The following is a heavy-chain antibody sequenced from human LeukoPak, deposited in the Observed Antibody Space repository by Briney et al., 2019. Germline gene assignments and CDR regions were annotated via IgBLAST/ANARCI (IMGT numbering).Heavy chain of an antibody. CDR3: AAATGATVGSYAFDI. J-gene: IGHJ3*02. D-gene: IGHD1-26*01. V-gene: IGHV1-58*01. CDR2: IVVGSGNI. Sequence: GASVKVSCKASGFTFSSSAVQWVRQARGQRLEWIGWIVVGSGNINYAQKFQERVTISRDMSTSTVHMELSSLRSEDMAVYYCAAATGATVGSYAFDIWGQGTMVTVSS. CDR1: GFTFSSSA.